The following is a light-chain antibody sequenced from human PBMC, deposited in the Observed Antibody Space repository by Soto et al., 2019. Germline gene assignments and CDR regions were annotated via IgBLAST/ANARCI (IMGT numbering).Light chain of an antibody. Sequence: DIVLTQSPATLSSSPGERVTLSCGASQSVGSYLAWYQQTPGQAPRLLIYDATYRATGIPARFSGSGSGTDFTLSISSLEPEDFALYYCQQYNDSPLTFGPGTKVDVK. J-gene: IGKJ3*01. CDR3: QQYNDSPLT. V-gene: IGKV3-11*01. CDR2: DAT. CDR1: QSVGSY.